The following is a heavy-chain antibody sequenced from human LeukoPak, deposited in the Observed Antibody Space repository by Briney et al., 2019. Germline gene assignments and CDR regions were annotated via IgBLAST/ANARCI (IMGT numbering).Heavy chain of an antibody. J-gene: IGHJ4*02. CDR2: IIPVFGTA. Sequence: SVKVSCKASGGTFSSYAISWVRQAPGQGLEWMGGIIPVFGTANYAQKFQGRVTITADESTSTAYMELSSLRSEDTAVYYCARGEDYSTNFDYWGQGTLVTVSS. D-gene: IGHD4-11*01. CDR3: ARGEDYSTNFDY. V-gene: IGHV1-69*01. CDR1: GGTFSSYA.